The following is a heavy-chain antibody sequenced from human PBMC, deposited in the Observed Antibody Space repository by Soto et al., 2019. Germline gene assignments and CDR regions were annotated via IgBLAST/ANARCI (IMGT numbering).Heavy chain of an antibody. CDR2: IHYSGST. J-gene: IGHJ6*02. D-gene: IGHD3-10*01. V-gene: IGHV4-39*01. CDR1: GGSISSSSYY. CDR3: ARGMVRGGKSYYYYYYGMDV. Sequence: SETLSLTCTVSGGSISSSSYYWGWIRQPPGKGLEWIGSIHYSGSTYYNPSLKSRVTISVDTSKNQFSLKLSSVTAADTAVYYCARGMVRGGKSYYYYYYGMDVWGQGTTVTVSS.